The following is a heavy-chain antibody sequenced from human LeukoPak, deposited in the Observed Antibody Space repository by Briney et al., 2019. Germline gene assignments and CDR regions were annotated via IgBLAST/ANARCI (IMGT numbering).Heavy chain of an antibody. V-gene: IGHV4-59*01. CDR1: GGSISSYY. CDR3: ARAGDYGDYGYFDY. Sequence: PSETLSLTCTVSGGSISSYYWSWIRQPPGKGLEWIGYIYYSGSTNYSPSLESRVTISVDTSKNQFSLKLSSVTAADTAVYYCARAGDYGDYGYFDYWGQGTLVTVSS. CDR2: IYYSGST. J-gene: IGHJ4*02. D-gene: IGHD4-17*01.